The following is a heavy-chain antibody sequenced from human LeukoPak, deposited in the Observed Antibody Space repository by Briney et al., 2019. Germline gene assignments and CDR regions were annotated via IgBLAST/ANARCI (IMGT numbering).Heavy chain of an antibody. V-gene: IGHV4-38-2*01. CDR2: ISYSGST. D-gene: IGHD3-22*01. J-gene: IGHJ4*02. CDR3: ARGTSMIVVASFDY. Sequence: GSLRLSCAASGFTFNNYAMSWVRQPPGKGLEWIGSISYSGSTYYNPSLKSRVIISVDTSKKQFSLKLNSVTAADTAVYYCARGTSMIVVASFDYWGQGTLVTVSS. CDR1: GFTFNNYA.